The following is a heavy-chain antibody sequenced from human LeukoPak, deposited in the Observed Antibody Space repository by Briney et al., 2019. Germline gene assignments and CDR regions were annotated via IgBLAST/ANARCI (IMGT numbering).Heavy chain of an antibody. Sequence: PGGSLRLSCAASGFTFSNYAMSWVRQAPGQGLEWVSAISGSGGSTYYADSVKGRFTISRDNSKNTLYLQMNSLRAEDTAVYYCAKSSVRYYGSGSYYILWKHYYFDYWGQGTLVTVSS. V-gene: IGHV3-23*01. D-gene: IGHD3-10*01. J-gene: IGHJ4*02. CDR2: ISGSGGST. CDR1: GFTFSNYA. CDR3: AKSSVRYYGSGSYYILWKHYYFDY.